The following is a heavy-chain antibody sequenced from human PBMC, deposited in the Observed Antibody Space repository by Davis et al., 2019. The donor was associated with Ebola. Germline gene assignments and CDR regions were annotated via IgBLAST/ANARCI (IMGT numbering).Heavy chain of an antibody. J-gene: IGHJ6*02. CDR2: IKQDGSEK. Sequence: GESLKISCAASGFTFSSYWMSWVRQAPGKGLEWVANIKQDGSEKYYVDSVKGRFTISRDNAKNSLYLQMNSLRAEDTAVYYCAATYVSGLLQVFGGMDVWGQGTTVTVSS. V-gene: IGHV3-7*01. CDR3: AATYVSGLLQVFGGMDV. CDR1: GFTFSSYW. D-gene: IGHD5-18*01.